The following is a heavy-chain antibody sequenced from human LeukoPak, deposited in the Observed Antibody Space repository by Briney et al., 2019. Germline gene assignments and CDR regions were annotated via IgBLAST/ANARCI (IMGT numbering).Heavy chain of an antibody. J-gene: IGHJ3*01. CDR3: VKPTTGYDFRDALDA. CDR2: IRFDGSNK. CDR1: GFNFKSYG. Sequence: GGSLRLSCAASGFNFKSYGMHWVRQAPGKGLEWVAFIRFDGSNKYYADFVKGRFTISRDNSKNTLSVQMNSLSPEDTAMYYCVKPTTGYDFRDALDAWGQGTMVTVSS. D-gene: IGHD5-12*01. V-gene: IGHV3-30*02.